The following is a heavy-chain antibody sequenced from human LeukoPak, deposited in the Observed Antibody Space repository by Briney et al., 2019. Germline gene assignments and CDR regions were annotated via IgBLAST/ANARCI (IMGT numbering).Heavy chain of an antibody. D-gene: IGHD4-17*01. V-gene: IGHV4-59*01. CDR2: IYYSGST. CDR3: ARERQTTTAGRAFDI. CDR1: GGSISSYY. Sequence: SETLSLTCTVSGGSISSYYWSWIRQPPGKGLEWIGYIYYSGSTNYNPSLKSRVTISVDTSKNQFSLKLSSVTAADTAVYYCARERQTTTAGRAFDIWGQGTRVIVSS. J-gene: IGHJ3*02.